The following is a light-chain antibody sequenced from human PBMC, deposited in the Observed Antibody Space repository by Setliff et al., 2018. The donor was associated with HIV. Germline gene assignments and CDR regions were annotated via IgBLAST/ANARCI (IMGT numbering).Light chain of an antibody. CDR3: QVWDSSSDHHV. CDR1: NIGSES. Sequence: SYELTQPPSVSVAPGKTARITCGGNNIGSESVHWYQQKPGQAPVLVVYDDNDRPSGIPERFSGSNSGNTATLTISRVEAGDEADYYCQVWDSSSDHHVFGTGTQLTVL. V-gene: IGLV3-21*03. J-gene: IGLJ1*01. CDR2: DDN.